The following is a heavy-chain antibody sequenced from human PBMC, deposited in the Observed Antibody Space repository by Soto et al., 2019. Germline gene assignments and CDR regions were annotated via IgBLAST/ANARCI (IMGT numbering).Heavy chain of an antibody. D-gene: IGHD4-17*01. CDR2: ISGSGGST. Sequence: EVQLLESGGGLVQPGGSLRLSCAAYGFTFSSYAMSWVRQAPGKGQEWVSAISGSGGSTYYADSVKGRFTISRDNSKNTLYLQMNSLRAEDTAVYYCAKDLESANYGDYVQFDYWGQGTLVTVSS. CDR1: GFTFSSYA. V-gene: IGHV3-23*01. CDR3: AKDLESANYGDYVQFDY. J-gene: IGHJ4*02.